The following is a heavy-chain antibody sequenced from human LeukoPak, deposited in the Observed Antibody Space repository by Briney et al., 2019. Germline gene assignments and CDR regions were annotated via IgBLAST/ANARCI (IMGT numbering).Heavy chain of an antibody. V-gene: IGHV3-23*01. CDR2: ICGSGTIT. CDR1: GFTFTDYA. CDR3: AYLGLSSDWNDVPGPQIDY. Sequence: GGSLRLSCAASGFTFTDYAMNWVRQAPGKGLEWVSTICGSGTITYYADSVRGRFTISRDYSTNTLYLQMSSLRAEDTAIYYCAYLGLSSDWNDVPGPQIDYWGQGTPVTVSS. J-gene: IGHJ4*02. D-gene: IGHD1-1*01.